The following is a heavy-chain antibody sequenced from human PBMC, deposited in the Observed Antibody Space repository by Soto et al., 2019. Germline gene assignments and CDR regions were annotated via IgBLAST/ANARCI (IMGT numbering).Heavy chain of an antibody. Sequence: GGSLRLSCAASGFTFSSYAMHWVRQAPGKGLEWVAVISYDGSNKYYADSVKGRFTISRDNSKNTLYLQMNSLRAEDTAVYYCERVLSIYLTELYDRDYYGMDIWGQGTTVTVSS. CDR2: ISYDGSNK. D-gene: IGHD3-22*01. J-gene: IGHJ6*02. V-gene: IGHV3-30-3*01. CDR1: GFTFSSYA. CDR3: ERVLSIYLTELYDRDYYGMDI.